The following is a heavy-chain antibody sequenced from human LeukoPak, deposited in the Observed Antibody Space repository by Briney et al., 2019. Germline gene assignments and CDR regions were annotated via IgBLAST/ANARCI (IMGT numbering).Heavy chain of an antibody. D-gene: IGHD2-15*01. V-gene: IGHV4-59*01. Sequence: SETLSLTCTVSSGSISSYYWSWIRQPPGRGLEWIGYIYYSGSTNYNPSLKGRVTISVDTSKNQFSLKLSSVTAADTAVYYCARELGYCSGGSCLYYFDYWGQGTLVTVSS. CDR1: SGSISSYY. CDR2: IYYSGST. J-gene: IGHJ4*02. CDR3: ARELGYCSGGSCLYYFDY.